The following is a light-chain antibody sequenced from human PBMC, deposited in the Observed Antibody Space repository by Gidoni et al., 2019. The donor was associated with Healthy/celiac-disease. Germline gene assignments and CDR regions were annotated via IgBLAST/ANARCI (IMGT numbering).Light chain of an antibody. CDR1: QSVSSN. J-gene: IGKJ2*01. Sequence: EIVITQSPATLSVSPGERATLCCRASQSVSSNLAWYQQKPGQPPRLLIYGASTRATGIPARFSGSGSGTEFTLTISSLQSEDFAVYYCQQYNNWPLMYTFGQGTKLEIK. CDR3: QQYNNWPLMYT. V-gene: IGKV3-15*01. CDR2: GAS.